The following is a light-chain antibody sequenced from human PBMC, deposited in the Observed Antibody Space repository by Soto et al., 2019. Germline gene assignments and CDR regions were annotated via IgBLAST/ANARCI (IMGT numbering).Light chain of an antibody. V-gene: IGLV6-57*03. CDR1: SGSIATNY. CDR3: QSYQNINHAVV. Sequence: NFMLTQPHSVSESPGKTVTITCTRSSGSIATNYVQWYQQRPGSAPTTVIYENDQRPSGVPDRFSGSIDSSSNSASLSISGLKTGDEADYHCQSYQNINHAVVFGGGTKLTVL. J-gene: IGLJ2*01. CDR2: END.